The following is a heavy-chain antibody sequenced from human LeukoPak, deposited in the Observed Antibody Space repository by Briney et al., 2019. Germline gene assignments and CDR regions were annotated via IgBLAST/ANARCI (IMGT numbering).Heavy chain of an antibody. D-gene: IGHD6-13*01. CDR3: ARDHSSSRYGNWFDP. CDR2: IYYSGST. J-gene: IGHJ5*02. CDR1: GGSISSYY. Sequence: SETLSLTCTVSGGSISSYYWSWIRQPPGKGLEWIGYIYYSGSTNYNPSLKSRVTISVDTSKNQFSLKLSSVTAADTAVYYCARDHSSSRYGNWFDPWGQGTLVTVSS. V-gene: IGHV4-59*01.